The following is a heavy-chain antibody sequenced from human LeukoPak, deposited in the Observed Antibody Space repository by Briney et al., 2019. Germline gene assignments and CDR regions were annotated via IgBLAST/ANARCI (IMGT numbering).Heavy chain of an antibody. J-gene: IGHJ4*02. D-gene: IGHD1-14*01. CDR3: AREEPPGKVDY. CDR1: GGSISSSSHY. CDR2: INYSGIT. Sequence: SETLSLTCTVSGGSISSSSHYWGWIRQPPGKGLEWIGSINYSGITYYNPSLKSRLTISIDTSKNQFSLKLSSVTAADTALYFCAREEPPGKVDYWGQGTLVTVSS. V-gene: IGHV4-39*07.